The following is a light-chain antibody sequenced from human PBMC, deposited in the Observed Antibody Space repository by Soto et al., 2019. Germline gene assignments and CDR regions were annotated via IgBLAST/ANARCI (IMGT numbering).Light chain of an antibody. CDR1: QTISSW. Sequence: DIQMTQSPSTLSGSVGDRVTITCRASQTISSWLAWYQQKPGKAPKLLIYKASTLKSGVPSRFSGSGFRTEFTLTISSLLPDDFATYYCQHYNSYSEAFGQATKVDI. V-gene: IGKV1-5*03. CDR2: KAS. J-gene: IGKJ1*01. CDR3: QHYNSYSEA.